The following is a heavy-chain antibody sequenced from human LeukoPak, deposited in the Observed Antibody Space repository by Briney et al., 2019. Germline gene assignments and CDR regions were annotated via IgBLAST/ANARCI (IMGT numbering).Heavy chain of an antibody. J-gene: IGHJ6*03. CDR2: IKSKTDGGTT. V-gene: IGHV3-15*01. Sequence: PGGSLRLSCAASGFTFSNAWMSWVRQAPGKGLEWVGRIKSKTDGGTTDYAAPVKGRFTISRDDSKNTLYLQMNSLKTEDTAVYYCTTDKRDYYDSSISYYYYYYYYMDVWGKGTTVTVSS. CDR1: GFTFSNAW. D-gene: IGHD3-22*01. CDR3: TTDKRDYYDSSISYYYYYYYYMDV.